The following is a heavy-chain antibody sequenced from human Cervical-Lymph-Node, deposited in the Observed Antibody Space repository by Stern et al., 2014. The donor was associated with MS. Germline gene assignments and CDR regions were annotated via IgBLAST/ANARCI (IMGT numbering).Heavy chain of an antibody. CDR3: ARSRVPGAVSPFDY. Sequence: VQLVESGPGLVKPSETLSLTCTVSGGSISNHYWSWIRQPPGKGLEWLGIIYYSGGTNYNPSLKSRVTISLDTSKNQLSLKLSSVTAADTAVYYCARSRVPGAVSPFDYWGQGTLVTVSS. J-gene: IGHJ4*02. V-gene: IGHV4-59*11. CDR1: GGSISNHY. D-gene: IGHD2-2*01. CDR2: IYYSGGT.